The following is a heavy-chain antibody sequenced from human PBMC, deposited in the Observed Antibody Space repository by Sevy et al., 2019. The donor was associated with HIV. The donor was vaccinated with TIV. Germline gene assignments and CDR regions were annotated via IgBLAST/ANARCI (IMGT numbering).Heavy chain of an antibody. Sequence: ASVKVSCKVSGYTLTKLSMHWVRQAPGKGLEWMGSFDPEDGETLYAQSLQGRITMTEDTSTDTAYMELNSLRSEGTAVYYCATTKDYYESSGCPFDYWGQGTLVTVSS. CDR1: GYTLTKLS. D-gene: IGHD3-22*01. J-gene: IGHJ4*02. CDR2: FDPEDGET. CDR3: ATTKDYYESSGCPFDY. V-gene: IGHV1-24*01.